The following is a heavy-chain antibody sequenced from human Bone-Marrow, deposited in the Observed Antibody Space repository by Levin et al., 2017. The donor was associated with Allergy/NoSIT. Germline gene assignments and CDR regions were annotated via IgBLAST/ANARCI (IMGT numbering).Heavy chain of an antibody. Sequence: PGGSLRLSCAVYGGSFSGYYWSWIRQPPGKGLEWIGEINHSGSTNYNPSLKSRVTISVDTSKNQFSLKLSSVTAADTAVYYCARADRLWRRYYGSGSYFDRWGRGTLVTVSS. CDR1: GGSFSGYY. D-gene: IGHD3-10*01. CDR2: INHSGST. CDR3: ARADRLWRRYYGSGSYFDR. V-gene: IGHV4-34*01. J-gene: IGHJ2*01.